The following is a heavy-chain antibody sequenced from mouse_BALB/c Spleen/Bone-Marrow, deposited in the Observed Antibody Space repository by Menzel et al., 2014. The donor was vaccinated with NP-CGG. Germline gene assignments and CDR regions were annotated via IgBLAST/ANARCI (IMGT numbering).Heavy chain of an antibody. CDR1: GFSLTSYG. Sequence: QVQLQQSGPGLVAPSQSLSVTCTVPGFSLTSYGVHWVRQPPGKGLEWLGVIWAGGSTNYNSALMSRLSINKDNSKSQVFLKMNSLQTDDTAMYYCARDRGRNFYAMDYWGQGTSVTVSS. J-gene: IGHJ4*01. CDR3: ARDRGRNFYAMDY. CDR2: IWAGGST. V-gene: IGHV2-9*02. D-gene: IGHD2-1*01.